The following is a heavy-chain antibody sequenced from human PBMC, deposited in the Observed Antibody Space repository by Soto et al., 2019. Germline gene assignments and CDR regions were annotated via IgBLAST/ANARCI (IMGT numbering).Heavy chain of an antibody. CDR2: IYYSGST. Sequence: SETLSLTCTVSGGSISSGGYYWSWIRQHPGKGLEWIGYIYYSGSTYYNPSLKSRVTISVDTSKNQFSLKLSSVTAADTAVYYCASNYDSSGYYFPYWGQGTLVTVSS. V-gene: IGHV4-31*03. CDR1: GGSISSGGYY. CDR3: ASNYDSSGYYFPY. J-gene: IGHJ4*02. D-gene: IGHD3-22*01.